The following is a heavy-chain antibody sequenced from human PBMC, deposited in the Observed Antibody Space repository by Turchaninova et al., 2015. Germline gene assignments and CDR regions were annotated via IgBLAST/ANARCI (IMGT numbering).Heavy chain of an antibody. CDR1: GFSFSSYG. V-gene: IGHV3-30*03. J-gene: IGHJ4*02. CDR3: CTLVAYYFDY. CDR2: IAYDGSNK. Sequence: VQMLESGVGVVQLGRSLSISCAASGFSFSSYGMNWVRQAPGKGLEWVAVIAYDGSNKYYADSVKGRFTISRDNSKNTLYLQMNSLRAEDTAVYYCCTLVAYYFDYWGQGTLVTVSS. D-gene: IGHD2-15*01.